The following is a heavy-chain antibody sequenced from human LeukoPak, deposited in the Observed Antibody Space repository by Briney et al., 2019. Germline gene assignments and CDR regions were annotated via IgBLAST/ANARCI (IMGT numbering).Heavy chain of an antibody. V-gene: IGHV4-61*02. D-gene: IGHD1-26*01. Sequence: SETLSLTCPVSGGSISSSSYYWSWIRQPAGKGLAWIGRIYTSGSTNYNPSLKSRVTMSVDTTKNQFSLKLSSVTAADTAVYYCAREHSGSYLFDYWGQGTLVTVSS. CDR3: AREHSGSYLFDY. J-gene: IGHJ4*02. CDR2: IYTSGST. CDR1: GGSISSSSYY.